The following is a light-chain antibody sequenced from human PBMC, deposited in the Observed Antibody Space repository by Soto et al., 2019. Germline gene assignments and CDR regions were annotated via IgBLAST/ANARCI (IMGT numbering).Light chain of an antibody. Sequence: DLQLTQSPSFLSASVGDRVSITCRAGHDFSSYLAWYQQKPGKAPKLLISSISTLQSGVPSRFSGSWSGTEFTLTTSSLQPEDFTTYYCQHLKSHPPITFGHGTRLEIK. CDR2: SIS. J-gene: IGKJ5*01. CDR1: HDFSSY. V-gene: IGKV1-9*01. CDR3: QHLKSHPPIT.